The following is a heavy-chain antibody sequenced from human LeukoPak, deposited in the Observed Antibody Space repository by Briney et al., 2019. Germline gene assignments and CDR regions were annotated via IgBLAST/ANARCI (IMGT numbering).Heavy chain of an antibody. V-gene: IGHV4-31*03. CDR2: IYYSGST. Sequence: SQTLSLMCTVSGGSISSGGYYWSWIRQHPGKGLEWFGYIYYSGSTYYHPSLKSRVTISVDTSKNQFSLKLSSVTAADTAVYYCARDRGRDYDYGDYLPLGYFDYWGQGTLVTVSS. CDR3: ARDRGRDYDYGDYLPLGYFDY. CDR1: GGSISSGGYY. J-gene: IGHJ4*02. D-gene: IGHD4-17*01.